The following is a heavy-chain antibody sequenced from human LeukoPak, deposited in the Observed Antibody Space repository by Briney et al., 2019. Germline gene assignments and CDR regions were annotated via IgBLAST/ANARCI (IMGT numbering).Heavy chain of an antibody. J-gene: IGHJ4*02. CDR3: ARDINGYYYDSHGYYPTDF. V-gene: IGHV1-18*01. CDR2: ISVYNGNT. CDR1: GYIFTSYG. D-gene: IGHD3-22*01. Sequence: VASVKVSCKASGYIFTSYGTSWVRQAPGQGLEWMGWISVYNGNTNYPQRLQGRVTMTTDTSTTTAYMELRSLRSDDTAVYYCARDINGYYYDSHGYYPTDFWGQGALVTVSS.